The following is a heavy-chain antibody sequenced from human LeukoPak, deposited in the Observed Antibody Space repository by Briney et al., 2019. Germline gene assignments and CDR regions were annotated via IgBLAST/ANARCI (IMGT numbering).Heavy chain of an antibody. CDR3: AVTVAGTFPDY. J-gene: IGHJ4*02. D-gene: IGHD6-19*01. CDR2: IIPIFGTA. Sequence: ASVKVSCTASGVTFSSYAISWVRRAPGQGLEWMGGIIPIFGTANYAQKFQGGVTITADESTSTAYMELSSLRSEDTAVYYCAVTVAGTFPDYWGQGTLVTVSS. CDR1: GVTFSSYA. V-gene: IGHV1-69*13.